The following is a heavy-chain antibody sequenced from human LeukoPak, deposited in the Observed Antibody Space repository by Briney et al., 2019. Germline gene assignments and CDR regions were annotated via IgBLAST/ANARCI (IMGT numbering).Heavy chain of an antibody. CDR3: ASFTPSGGY. V-gene: IGHV4-31*01. Sequence: NSSETLSLTCTVSGDSISSGGYYWSWLRQHPGKGLEWIGYIYYSGSTYYNPSLNSPVTISVDTSKNQFSLKLSSVTAADTAVYYCASFTPSGGYWGQGTLVTVSS. D-gene: IGHD4-23*01. CDR2: IYYSGST. CDR1: GDSISSGGYY. J-gene: IGHJ4*02.